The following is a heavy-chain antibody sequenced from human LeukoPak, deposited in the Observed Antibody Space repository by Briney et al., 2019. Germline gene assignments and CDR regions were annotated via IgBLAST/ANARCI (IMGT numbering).Heavy chain of an antibody. CDR2: INAGNGNT. V-gene: IGHV1-3*01. J-gene: IGHJ4*02. D-gene: IGHD5-24*01. CDR3: ARQAGGWLQLRSYYFDY. CDR1: GYTFTSYA. Sequence: GASVKVSCKASGYTFTSYAMHWVRQAPGQRLEWMGWINAGNGNTKYSQKFQGRVTITRDTSASTAYMELSSLKASDTAMYYCARQAGGWLQLRSYYFDYWGQGTLVTVSS.